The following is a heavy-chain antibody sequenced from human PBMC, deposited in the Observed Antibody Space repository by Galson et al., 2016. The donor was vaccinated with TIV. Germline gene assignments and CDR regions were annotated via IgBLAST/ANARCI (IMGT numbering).Heavy chain of an antibody. CDR2: ISRNTKNI. D-gene: IGHD3-22*01. Sequence: SLRLSCAASGFTFDEYAMHWVRQVPGKGLEWVSGISRNTKNIGYADSVKGRFTISRDNAVNSLYLQMNSLSTEDTALYYCVKTNIYLDKVVADGAFDVWGQGTMVTVS. CDR3: VKTNIYLDKVVADGAFDV. J-gene: IGHJ3*01. V-gene: IGHV3-9*01. CDR1: GFTFDEYA.